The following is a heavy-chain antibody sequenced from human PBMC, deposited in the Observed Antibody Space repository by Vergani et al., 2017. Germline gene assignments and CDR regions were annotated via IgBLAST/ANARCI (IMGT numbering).Heavy chain of an antibody. J-gene: IGHJ4*02. V-gene: IGHV1-24*01. CDR2: FDPEHGEV. CDR1: GYSLHELT. Sequence: QVPLVQSGSEVRKPGASVKVSCQVSGYSLHELTIHWVRPAPGKGLEWMGGFDPEHGEVTFAHHIQGRVTMTENRSTDTAYMELSSVRPEDTALYYCAIVTDDNNSSGYYLDCWGQGTLVTVSS. D-gene: IGHD3-22*01. CDR3: AIVTDDNNSSGYYLDC.